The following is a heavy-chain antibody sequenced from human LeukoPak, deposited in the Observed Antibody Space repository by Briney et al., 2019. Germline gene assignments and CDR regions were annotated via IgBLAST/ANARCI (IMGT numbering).Heavy chain of an antibody. CDR3: ARGGVQLWFSTDY. CDR2: IIPIFGTA. Sequence: SVKVSCKASGYTFTSYGISWVRQAPGQGLEWMGGIIPIFGTANYAQKFQGRVTITTDESTSTAYMELSSLRSEDTAVYCCARGGVQLWFSTDYWGQGTLVTVSS. CDR1: GYTFTSYG. D-gene: IGHD5-18*01. J-gene: IGHJ4*02. V-gene: IGHV1-69*05.